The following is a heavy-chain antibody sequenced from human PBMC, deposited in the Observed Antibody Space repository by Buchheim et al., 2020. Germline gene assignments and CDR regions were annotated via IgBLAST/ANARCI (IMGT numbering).Heavy chain of an antibody. V-gene: IGHV3-23*01. D-gene: IGHD2-15*01. CDR2: ISGSGGST. J-gene: IGHJ4*02. CDR3: AKDNCSGGSCYSGPLYY. CDR1: GFTFSSYA. Sequence: EVQLLESGGGLVQPGGSLRLSCAASGFTFSSYAMSWVRQAPGKGLEWVSAISGSGGSTYYADSVKGRFTISRDNSKTTLYLQMNSLRAEDTAVYYCAKDNCSGGSCYSGPLYYWGQGTL.